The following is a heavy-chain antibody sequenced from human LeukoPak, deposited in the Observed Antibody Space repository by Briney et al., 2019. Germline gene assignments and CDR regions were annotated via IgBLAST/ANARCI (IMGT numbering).Heavy chain of an antibody. D-gene: IGHD3-22*01. CDR1: GFTFSNAW. V-gene: IGHV3-15*01. CDR2: IKSKTDGGTT. CDR3: ARLLHYYDSSGYSYVGSPDY. Sequence: GGSLRLSCAASGFTFSNAWMSWVRQAPGKGLEWVGRIKSKTDGGTTDYAAPVKGRFTISRDNAKISLYLQMNSLRAEDTAVYYCARLLHYYDSSGYSYVGSPDYWGQGTLLTVSS. J-gene: IGHJ4*02.